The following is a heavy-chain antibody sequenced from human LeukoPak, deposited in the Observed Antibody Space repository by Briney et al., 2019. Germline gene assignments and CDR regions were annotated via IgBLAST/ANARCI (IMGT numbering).Heavy chain of an antibody. CDR1: GGSISSSNW. CDR3: ARNRDGYNSFDY. J-gene: IGHJ4*02. D-gene: IGHD5-24*01. CDR2: IYYSGSS. V-gene: IGHV4-31*11. Sequence: SETLSLTCAVSGGSISSSNWWSWVRQHPGKGLEWIGYIYYSGSSYYNPSLRSRVTISVDTSKNHFSLKLSSVTAADTAVYYCARNRDGYNSFDYWGQGTLVTVSS.